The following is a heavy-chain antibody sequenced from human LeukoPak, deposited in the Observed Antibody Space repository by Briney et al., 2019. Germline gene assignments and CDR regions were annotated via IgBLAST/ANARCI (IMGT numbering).Heavy chain of an antibody. CDR1: GFSFSSAW. Sequence: GGSLRLSCAASGFSFSSAWMHWVRQAPGEGLVAVPRITSDGGTTWHADSVRGRFTISRDNAKNTLYLQMNSLRVDDTAVYYCARDWYYAIDYWGQGTLVTVSS. CDR3: ARDWYYAIDY. J-gene: IGHJ4*02. CDR2: ITSDGGTT. D-gene: IGHD2-2*01. V-gene: IGHV3-74*01.